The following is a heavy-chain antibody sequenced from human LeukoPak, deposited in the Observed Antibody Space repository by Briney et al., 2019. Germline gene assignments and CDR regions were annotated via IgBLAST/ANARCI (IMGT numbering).Heavy chain of an antibody. J-gene: IGHJ6*02. CDR3: SRYCISTTCPSTDYYAMNV. Sequence: GASLRLSCAASGFTFGSYAMSWVRQAPGKGLEWVSAISTRGGSTFYADSVKGRFTISRDNSKNTLYLQMNSLRADDTAMYYCSRYCISTTCPSTDYYAMNVWGQGTTVTVSS. CDR2: ISTRGGST. D-gene: IGHD2-2*01. V-gene: IGHV3-23*01. CDR1: GFTFGSYA.